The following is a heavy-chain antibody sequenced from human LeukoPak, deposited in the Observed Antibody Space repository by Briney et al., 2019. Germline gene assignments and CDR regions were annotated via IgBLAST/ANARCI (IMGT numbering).Heavy chain of an antibody. V-gene: IGHV4-61*02. CDR3: ARGHRRDGYNWDY. CDR1: GGSTSSSNYY. J-gene: IGHJ4*02. D-gene: IGHD5-24*01. CDR2: IYTSGST. Sequence: PSQTLSLTCTVSGGSTSSSNYYWNWIRQPAGKGLEWIGRIYTSGSTNYNPSLKSRVTISVDTSKNQFSLKLSSVTAADTAVYYCARGHRRDGYNWDYWGQGTLVTVSS.